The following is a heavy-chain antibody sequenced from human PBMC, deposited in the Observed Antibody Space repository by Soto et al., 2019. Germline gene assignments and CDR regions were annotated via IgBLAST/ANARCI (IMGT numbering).Heavy chain of an antibody. J-gene: IGHJ6*02. CDR3: AKGLGYCSSTSGYYYGMDV. CDR1: GGTFSSYA. Sequence: QVQLVQSGAEVKKPGSSVKVSCKASGGTFSSYAISWVRQAPGQGLEWMGGIIPIFGTANYAQKFQGRVTISADESTRTAYMELISLRSDDTAVYYCAKGLGYCSSTSGYYYGMDVWGQGTTVTVSS. V-gene: IGHV1-69*01. CDR2: IIPIFGTA. D-gene: IGHD2-2*01.